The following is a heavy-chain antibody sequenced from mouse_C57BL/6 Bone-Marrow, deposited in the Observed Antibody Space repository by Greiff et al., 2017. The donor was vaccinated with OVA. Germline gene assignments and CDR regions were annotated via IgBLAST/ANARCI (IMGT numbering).Heavy chain of an antibody. J-gene: IGHJ1*03. Sequence: QVQLQQSGAELVMPGASVKLSCKASGYTFTSYWMHWVKQRPGQGLEWIGEIDPSDSYTNYNQKFKGKSTLTVDKSSSTAYMQLSSLTSEDSAVYYCVSSPYWYFDVWGTGTTVTVSS. CDR2: IDPSDSYT. V-gene: IGHV1-69*01. CDR3: VSSPYWYFDV. D-gene: IGHD1-1*01. CDR1: GYTFTSYW.